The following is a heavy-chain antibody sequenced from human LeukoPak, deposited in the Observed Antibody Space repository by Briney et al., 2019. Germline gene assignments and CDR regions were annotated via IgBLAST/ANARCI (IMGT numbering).Heavy chain of an antibody. D-gene: IGHD5-24*01. Sequence: GGSLRLSCAASGFTFDDYAMHWVRQAPGKGLEWVSLISGDGGSSYYPASVKGRFTISRDNSKNSLYLQMNSLRTEDTALYYCAAGRVEMATVSYYYGMDVWGQGTTVTVSS. V-gene: IGHV3-43*02. CDR3: AAGRVEMATVSYYYGMDV. J-gene: IGHJ6*02. CDR1: GFTFDDYA. CDR2: ISGDGGSS.